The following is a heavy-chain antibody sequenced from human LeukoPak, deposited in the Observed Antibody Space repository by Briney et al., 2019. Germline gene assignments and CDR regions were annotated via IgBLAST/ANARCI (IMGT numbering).Heavy chain of an antibody. J-gene: IGHJ3*02. CDR1: GYTFTRYG. V-gene: IGHV1-18*01. CDR3: ARDECLKFPCDFDI. Sequence: GASVKVSCKASGYTFTRYGMSWVRQAPGQGLEWMGWISTYNGDTKYAQKLQGRVTMTRDASTSTAYMELRSLRSDDTAVYYCARDECLKFPCDFDIWGQGTMVTVSS. D-gene: IGHD2-2*01. CDR2: ISTYNGDT.